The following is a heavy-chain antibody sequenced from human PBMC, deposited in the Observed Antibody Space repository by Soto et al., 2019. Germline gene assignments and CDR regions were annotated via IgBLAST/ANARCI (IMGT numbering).Heavy chain of an antibody. V-gene: IGHV3-23*01. Sequence: GGSLRLSCAASGFTFSGYAMTLVRQAPGKGLEWVSCISSSGGSTYYADSVKGRFTISRDNSKNTMYLQMNSLRAEDTAVYYCSRGVRSYYYYGMDVWAQGTTVTVSS. CDR2: ISSSGGST. CDR1: GFTFSGYA. D-gene: IGHD3-22*01. J-gene: IGHJ6*01. CDR3: SRGVRSYYYYGMDV.